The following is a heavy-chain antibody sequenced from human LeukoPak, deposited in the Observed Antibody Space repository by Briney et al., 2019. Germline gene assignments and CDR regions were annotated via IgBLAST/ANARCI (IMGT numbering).Heavy chain of an antibody. D-gene: IGHD2-2*02. V-gene: IGHV3-21*01. CDR3: ARDYSPVVVPAAILN. Sequence: GGSLRLSCAVSGFTFSSYSMNWVRQAPGKGLEWVSSISSSSSYIYYADSVKGRFTISRDNAKNSLYLQMNSLRAEDTAVYYCARDYSPVVVPAAILNWGQGTLVTVSS. CDR1: GFTFSSYS. J-gene: IGHJ4*02. CDR2: ISSSSSYI.